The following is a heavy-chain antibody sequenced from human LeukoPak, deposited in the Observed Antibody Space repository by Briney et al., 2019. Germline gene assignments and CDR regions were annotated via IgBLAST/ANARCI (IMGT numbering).Heavy chain of an antibody. D-gene: IGHD3-22*01. Sequence: AGGSLRLSCAASGFTFSSYSMNWVRQAPGKGLEWVSFISGSSSYIYYADSVKDRFTISRDNSKNTLYLQMDSLRAEDTAVYYCARARPYINYYDSSGYTGPDAFDIWGQGTMVTVSS. CDR3: ARARPYINYYDSSGYTGPDAFDI. CDR1: GFTFSSYS. J-gene: IGHJ3*02. V-gene: IGHV3-21*04. CDR2: ISGSSSYI.